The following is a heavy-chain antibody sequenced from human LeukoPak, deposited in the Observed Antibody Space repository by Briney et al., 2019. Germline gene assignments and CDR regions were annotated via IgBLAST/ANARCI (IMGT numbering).Heavy chain of an antibody. Sequence: SVKVSCKASAATFSIYAIRWVRPPPGQGLEWMGRIILVLGVADYPQKFQGRVTITAEESPSTAFMEASSLRSEGTAVYYFARDPRDGYTLGYWGQKTLVTLSS. CDR1: AATFSIYA. V-gene: IGHV1-69*04. J-gene: IGHJ4*02. CDR3: ARDPRDGYTLGY. D-gene: IGHD5-24*01. CDR2: IILVLGVA.